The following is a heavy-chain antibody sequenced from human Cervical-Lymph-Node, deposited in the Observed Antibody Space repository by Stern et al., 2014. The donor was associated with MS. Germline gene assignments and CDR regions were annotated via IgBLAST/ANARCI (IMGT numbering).Heavy chain of an antibody. CDR3: AKKSGSGWYYVS. Sequence: EVQLLESGGGLVLPGGSLRLSCAASGFTFSTYDMSWVRRAPGKGPQFVSAISTTGGTTYYADSVKGRFTISRDNSKNTLYLQMNSLRAEDTAVYYCAKKSGSGWYYVSWGQGSLVTVSS. V-gene: IGHV3-23*01. CDR2: ISTTGGTT. J-gene: IGHJ5*02. CDR1: GFTFSTYD. D-gene: IGHD6-19*01.